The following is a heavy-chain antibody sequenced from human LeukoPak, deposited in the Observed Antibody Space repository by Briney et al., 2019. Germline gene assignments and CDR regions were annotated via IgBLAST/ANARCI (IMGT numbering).Heavy chain of an antibody. CDR1: GFTFSSNY. Sequence: GGSLRLSCAASGFTFSSNYMSWVRQAPGKGLEWVSVIYSGGSTYYSDSVKGRFTISRDNSKNALYLQMNSLRAEDTAVYYCARAYGSGSYWDYWGQGTLVTVSS. D-gene: IGHD3-10*01. J-gene: IGHJ4*02. CDR3: ARAYGSGSYWDY. V-gene: IGHV3-66*01. CDR2: IYSGGST.